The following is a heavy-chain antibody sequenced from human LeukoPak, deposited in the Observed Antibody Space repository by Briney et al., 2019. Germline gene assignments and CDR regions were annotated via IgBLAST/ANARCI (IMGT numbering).Heavy chain of an antibody. V-gene: IGHV4-4*02. CDR3: ARHAIVGAKTPQGFDP. Sequence: SGTLSLTCAVSGGSLSSSNWWSWVRQPPGKGLEWIGEIYHSGSTNYNPSLKSRVTISVDTSKNQFSLKLSSVTAADTAVYYCARHAIVGAKTPQGFDPWGQGTLVTVSS. CDR2: IYHSGST. J-gene: IGHJ5*02. D-gene: IGHD1-26*01. CDR1: GGSLSSSNW.